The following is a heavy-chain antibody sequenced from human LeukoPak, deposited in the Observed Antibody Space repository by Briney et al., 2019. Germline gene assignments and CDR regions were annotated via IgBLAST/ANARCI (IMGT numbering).Heavy chain of an antibody. J-gene: IGHJ4*02. CDR1: GGTFSSYA. Sequence: SVKVSCKASGGTFSSYAISWVRQAPGQGLEWMGGIIPIFGTANYAQKFQGRVTITADKSTSTAYMELSSLRSDDTAVYYCARDSGERGSGSYLIAYWGQGTLVTVSS. CDR2: IIPIFGTA. D-gene: IGHD3-10*01. V-gene: IGHV1-69*06. CDR3: ARDSGERGSGSYLIAY.